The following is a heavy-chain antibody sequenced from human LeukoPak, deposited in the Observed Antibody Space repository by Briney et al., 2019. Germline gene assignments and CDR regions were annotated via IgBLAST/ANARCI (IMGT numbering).Heavy chain of an antibody. CDR1: GFTFSSYW. V-gene: IGHV3-7*04. Sequence: PGGSLRLSCEASGFTFSSYWMSWVRQAPGKGLEWGANIKQDGTETYYVDSVKGRFTISRDNAKDLLYLQMNSLRVEDTAVYYCARDSRSVVAAIRLSWFDPWGQGTLVTVSS. CDR2: IKQDGTET. D-gene: IGHD2-21*02. J-gene: IGHJ5*02. CDR3: ARDSRSVVAAIRLSWFDP.